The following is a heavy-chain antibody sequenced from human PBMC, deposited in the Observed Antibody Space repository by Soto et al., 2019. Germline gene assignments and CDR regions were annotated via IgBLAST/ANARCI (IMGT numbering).Heavy chain of an antibody. CDR1: GYSFTSYW. CDR2: IDPSDSYT. CDR3: ARHEAYSGSWNGYYYYGMDV. J-gene: IGHJ6*02. Sequence: GESLKISCKGSGYSFTSYWISWVRQMPVKGLEWMGRIDPSDSYTNYSPSFQGHVTISADKSISTAYLQWSSLKASDTAMYYCARHEAYSGSWNGYYYYGMDVWGQGTTVTVSS. V-gene: IGHV5-10-1*01. D-gene: IGHD6-13*01.